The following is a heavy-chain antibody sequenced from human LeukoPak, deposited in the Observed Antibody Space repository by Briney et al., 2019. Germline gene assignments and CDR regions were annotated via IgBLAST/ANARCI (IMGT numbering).Heavy chain of an antibody. D-gene: IGHD3-16*02. CDR3: ARGAFGGVIVQPHFDY. J-gene: IGHJ4*02. CDR2: IYTSGST. V-gene: IGHV4-4*07. CDR1: GGSISSYY. Sequence: PSETLSLTCTVSGGSISSYYWSWIRQPAGKGLEWIGRIYTSGSTNYNPSLKSRVTMSVDTSKNQFSLKLSSVTAADTAVYYCARGAFGGVIVQPHFDYWGQGTLVTVSS.